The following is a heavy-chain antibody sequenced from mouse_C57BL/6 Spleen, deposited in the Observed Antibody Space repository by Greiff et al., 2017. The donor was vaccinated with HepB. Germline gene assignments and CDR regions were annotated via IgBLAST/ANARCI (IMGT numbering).Heavy chain of an antibody. CDR1: GYTFTSYW. D-gene: IGHD3-2*02. V-gene: IGHV1-52*01. CDR3: ARGRLRLPPFDY. J-gene: IGHJ2*01. Sequence: VQLQQPGAELVRPGSSVKLSCKASGYTFTSYWMHWVKQRPIQGLEWIGNIDPSDSETHYNQKFKDKATLTVDKSSSTAYMQLSSLTSEDSAVYYCARGRLRLPPFDYWGQGTTLTVSS. CDR2: IDPSDSET.